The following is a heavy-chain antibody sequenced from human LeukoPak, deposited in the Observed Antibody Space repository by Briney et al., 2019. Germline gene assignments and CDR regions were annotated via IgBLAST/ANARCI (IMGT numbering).Heavy chain of an antibody. CDR1: GYTFTSYD. V-gene: IGHV1-8*01. CDR2: MNPKSGNT. J-gene: IGHJ4*02. Sequence: GASVTVSCKASGYTFTSYDINWVRQAAGQGLEWMGWMNPKSGNTGFAQKFQGRVTMTRDTSISTAYMELGSLRSEDTAVYYCARVTGSIDYWGQGNPGHRLL. CDR3: ARVTGSIDY. D-gene: IGHD1-26*01.